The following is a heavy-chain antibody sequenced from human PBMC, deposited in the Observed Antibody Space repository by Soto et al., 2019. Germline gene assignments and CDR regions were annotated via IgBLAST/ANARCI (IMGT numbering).Heavy chain of an antibody. CDR2: IYYSGST. D-gene: IGHD2-2*01. CDR1: GGSISSSNW. J-gene: IGHJ6*03. V-gene: IGHV4-4*02. CDR3: ARQGGDQLLWDYYYYYMDV. Sequence: PSETLSLTCAVSGGSISSSNWWSWVRQPPGKGLEWIGGIYYSGSTNYNPSLKSRVTISVDKSKNQFSLKLSSVTAADTAVYYCARQGGDQLLWDYYYYYMDVWGKGTTVTVSS.